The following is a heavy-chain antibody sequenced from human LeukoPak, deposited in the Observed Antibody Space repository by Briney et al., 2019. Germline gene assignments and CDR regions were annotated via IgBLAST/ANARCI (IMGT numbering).Heavy chain of an antibody. CDR2: INPNSGGT. J-gene: IGHJ4*02. Sequence: ASVKVSCKASGYTFTSYGISWVRQAPGQGLEWMGWINPNSGGTNYAQKFQGRVTMTRDTSISTAYMELSRLRSDDTAVYYCARARLTIVATNNALFYWGQGTLVTVSS. D-gene: IGHD5-12*01. CDR3: ARARLTIVATNNALFY. CDR1: GYTFTSYG. V-gene: IGHV1-2*02.